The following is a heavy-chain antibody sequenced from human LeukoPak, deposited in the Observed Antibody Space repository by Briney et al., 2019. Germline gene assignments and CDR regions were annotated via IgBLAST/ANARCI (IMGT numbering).Heavy chain of an antibody. D-gene: IGHD3-10*01. CDR3: ARTRITMVRGVNGEAAEFDY. J-gene: IGHJ4*02. CDR1: GGSFSGYY. Sequence: PSETLSLTCAVYGGSFSGYYWSWIRQPPGKGLEWIGEINHSGSTNYNPSLKSRVTISVDTSKNQFSLKLSSVTAADTAVYYCARTRITMVRGVNGEAAEFDYWGQGTLVTVSS. CDR2: INHSGST. V-gene: IGHV4-34*01.